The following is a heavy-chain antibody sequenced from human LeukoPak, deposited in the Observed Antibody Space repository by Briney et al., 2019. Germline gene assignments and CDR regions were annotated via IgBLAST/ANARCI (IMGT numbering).Heavy chain of an antibody. Sequence: SQTLSLTCAISGDSVSTNSATWTWLRQSPSRGLEWLGRTYYRSKWNNDYAVSMKSRITINPDTSKNQFSLQLNSVTPEDTAVYYWGRLVGGNWFDFWGQGTLVTVSS. D-gene: IGHD2-21*01. CDR1: GDSVSTNSAT. CDR2: TYYRSKWNN. V-gene: IGHV6-1*01. CDR3: GRLVGGNWFDF. J-gene: IGHJ5*01.